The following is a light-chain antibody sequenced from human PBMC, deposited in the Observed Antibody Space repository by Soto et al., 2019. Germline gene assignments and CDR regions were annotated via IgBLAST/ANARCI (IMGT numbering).Light chain of an antibody. Sequence: QPVLTQSPSASGTPGQRVTTSCSGSSSNIGRNTVNWYQQLPGTAPKLLIYNNNQRPSGVPDRFSGSKSGTSASLAISGLQSEDEADYFCAAWDDSLNGPVFGTGTKLTVL. J-gene: IGLJ1*01. CDR2: NNN. CDR1: SSNIGRNT. V-gene: IGLV1-44*01. CDR3: AAWDDSLNGPV.